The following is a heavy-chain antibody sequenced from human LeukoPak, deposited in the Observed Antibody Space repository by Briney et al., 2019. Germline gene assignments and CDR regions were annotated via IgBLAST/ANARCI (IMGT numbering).Heavy chain of an antibody. CDR1: GGSVSSGSYY. V-gene: IGHV4-61*01. D-gene: IGHD6-19*01. CDR3: ARVGGYSSGWQH. Sequence: PSETLSLTCTVSGGSVSSGSYYWSWIRQPPGKGLEWIGYIYYSGSTNYNPSLKSRVTISVDKSKNQFSLKLSSVTAADTAVYYCARVGGYSSGWQHWGQGTLVTVSS. J-gene: IGHJ4*02. CDR2: IYYSGST.